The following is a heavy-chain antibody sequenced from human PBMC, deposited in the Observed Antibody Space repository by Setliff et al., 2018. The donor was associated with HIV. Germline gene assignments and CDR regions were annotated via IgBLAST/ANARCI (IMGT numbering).Heavy chain of an antibody. CDR2: INWNGGEK. J-gene: IGHJ4*02. CDR1: GFTFDDYG. CDR3: ARDRPSAFDY. V-gene: IGHV3-20*04. Sequence: PGGSLRLSCVASGFTFDDYGMNWVRQAPGKGLEWVSGINWNGGEKGYADSVKGRFTISRDNAKTSLYLQMNSLRAEDTALYYCARDRPSAFDYWGQGTLVTVSS.